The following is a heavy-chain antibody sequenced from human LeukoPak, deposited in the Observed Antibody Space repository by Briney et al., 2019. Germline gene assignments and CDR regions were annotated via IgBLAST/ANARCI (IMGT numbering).Heavy chain of an antibody. CDR2: ISTDSDYI. Sequence: GGSLRLSCAASGFTFITCSMNWVRQAPGKGLEWVCAISTDSDYIYYGDSVKGRFTVSRDNAKNSLYLQMNSLRAEDTALYYCVRASYSTTWYLDSWGQGTLVTVSS. CDR1: GFTFITCS. V-gene: IGHV3-21*01. J-gene: IGHJ4*02. CDR3: VRASYSTTWYLDS. D-gene: IGHD2/OR15-2a*01.